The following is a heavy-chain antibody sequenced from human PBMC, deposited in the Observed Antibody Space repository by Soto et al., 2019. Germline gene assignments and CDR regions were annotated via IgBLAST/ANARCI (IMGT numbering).Heavy chain of an antibody. J-gene: IGHJ4*02. D-gene: IGHD6-19*01. Sequence: GGSLRLSCVVSGFSFSDSAMHWVRQASGKGLQWVGRIRSKPNNYATAYDESVKGRFTISRDDSKNTAYLQMNSLKTEKTAVYYCTRHAVDYWGQGTLVTVSS. CDR2: IRSKPNNYAT. CDR1: GFSFSDSA. V-gene: IGHV3-73*01. CDR3: TRHAVDY.